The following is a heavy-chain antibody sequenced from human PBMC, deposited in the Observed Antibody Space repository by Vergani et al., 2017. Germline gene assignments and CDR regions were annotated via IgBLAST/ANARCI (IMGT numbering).Heavy chain of an antibody. Sequence: QVQLVQSGAEVKKPGSSVKVSCKASGGTFSSYAISWVRQAPGQGLEWMGRIIPIFGTANYAQKFQGRVTITADKSTSTAYMELSSLRSEDTAVYYCARAERSYALLEGGIDYWGQGTLVTVSS. V-gene: IGHV1-69*14. CDR3: ARAERSYALLEGGIDY. D-gene: IGHD3-10*01. CDR1: GGTFSSYA. CDR2: IIPIFGTA. J-gene: IGHJ4*02.